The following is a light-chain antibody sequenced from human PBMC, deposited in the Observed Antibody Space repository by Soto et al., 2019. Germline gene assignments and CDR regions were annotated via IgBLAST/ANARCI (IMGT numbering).Light chain of an antibody. V-gene: IGKV1-6*01. CDR2: AAS. J-gene: IGKJ2*01. CDR1: QGIRND. CDR3: LQDYNSPYT. Sequence: AIQMTQSPSSLSASVGDRVTITCRASQGIRNDLGWYQQKPGKAPKLLIYAASSLQSGVPSRFSGSGSGTVFTLTISILQHEDFATYYGLQDYNSPYTFGQGTKLEIK.